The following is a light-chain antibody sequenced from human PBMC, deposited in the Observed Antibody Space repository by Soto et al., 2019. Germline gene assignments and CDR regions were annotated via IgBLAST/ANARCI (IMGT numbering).Light chain of an antibody. Sequence: SSLSASVGDRVTITCRASQGIGNYLAWYQQRPGKVPKLLIYAASTLQSGVPSRFSGSGSGPDFTLTISSLQPEDVATYYCQKYDHAPLTFGGGTKVDIK. J-gene: IGKJ4*01. V-gene: IGKV1-27*01. CDR1: QGIGNY. CDR3: QKYDHAPLT. CDR2: AAS.